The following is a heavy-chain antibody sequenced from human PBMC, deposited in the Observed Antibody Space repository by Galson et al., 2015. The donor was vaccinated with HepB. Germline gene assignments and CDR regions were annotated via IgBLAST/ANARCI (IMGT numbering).Heavy chain of an antibody. CDR3: ATFGKVTWDYVFDH. J-gene: IGHJ4*02. Sequence: SVKVSCKASGVSFRDYGISWVRQAPGHGLEWMGGIIPMFGSPNTAQKFQGRVTITADESTTTAYMELRSLKSDDTAVYYCATFGKVTWDYVFDHWGQGTLLTVSS. D-gene: IGHD3-16*01. CDR2: IIPMFGSP. V-gene: IGHV1-69*13. CDR1: GVSFRDYG.